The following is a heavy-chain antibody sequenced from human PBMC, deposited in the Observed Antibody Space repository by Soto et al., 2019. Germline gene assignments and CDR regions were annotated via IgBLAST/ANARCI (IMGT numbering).Heavy chain of an antibody. V-gene: IGHV3-64D*06. D-gene: IGHD3-22*01. CDR3: VKPPAYYSDSTTYYSA. CDR1: GFTFNIYG. Sequence: GGSLRLSCSASGFTFNIYGVHWVRQAPGRGLEYVSAITSNGGSTYYADSVKGRFSVSRDNSKNTLYLQMSSLRPEDTAVYYCVKPPAYYSDSTTYYSAWGQGTLVTVSS. J-gene: IGHJ5*02. CDR2: ITSNGGST.